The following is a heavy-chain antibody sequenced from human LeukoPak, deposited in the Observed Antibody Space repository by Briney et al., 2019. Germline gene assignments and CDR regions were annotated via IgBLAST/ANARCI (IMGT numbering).Heavy chain of an antibody. Sequence: ASVTVSFKTSGYTFTGYHMHWVRQAPGQGSEWMGWTNPISGGTNYAQKFQGRGTINRDKSISTFYMELYSLTPDDTAVYFCARGDLLSESSGYWGQGTLVTVSS. CDR3: ARGDLLSESSGY. J-gene: IGHJ4*02. D-gene: IGHD3-22*01. V-gene: IGHV1-2*02. CDR1: GYTFTGYH. CDR2: TNPISGGT.